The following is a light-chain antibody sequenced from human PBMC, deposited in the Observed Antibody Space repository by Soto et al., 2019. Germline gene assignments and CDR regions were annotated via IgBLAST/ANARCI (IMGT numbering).Light chain of an antibody. CDR1: SSDVGGYNY. J-gene: IGLJ3*02. Sequence: QSVLTQPASVSGSLGQSITISCTGTSSDVGGYNYVSWYQQHPGKAPKLMIYDVSNRPSGVSNRFSGSKSGNTASLTISGLQAEDEADYYCSSYTSSSTNWVFGGGTKLTVL. V-gene: IGLV2-14*01. CDR2: DVS. CDR3: SSYTSSSTNWV.